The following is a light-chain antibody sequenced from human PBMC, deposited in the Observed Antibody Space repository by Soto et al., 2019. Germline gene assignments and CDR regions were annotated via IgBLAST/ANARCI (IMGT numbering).Light chain of an antibody. Sequence: EVLLTQSPATLSVSPGESVTLSCRASQSVGGSLAWYQQRPGQAPRLLVYHTSNRATGIPDRFSASGSGTGFTLAISSLEPEDFAVYYCQQRYNWPRTFGQGTKVDIK. CDR1: QSVGGS. CDR3: QQRYNWPRT. J-gene: IGKJ1*01. CDR2: HTS. V-gene: IGKV3-11*01.